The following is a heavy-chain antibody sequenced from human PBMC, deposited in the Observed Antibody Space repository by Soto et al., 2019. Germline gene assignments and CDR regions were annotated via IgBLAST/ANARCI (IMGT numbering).Heavy chain of an antibody. V-gene: IGHV3-23*01. CDR2: ISRGGENT. CDR1: GFTFNSYA. D-gene: IGHD3-22*01. CDR3: AKDMFLEYDIRGYLFDY. Sequence: EVQVLESGGGLVQPGGSLRLSCAASGFTFNSYAMTWVRQAPGKGLELVSAISRGGENTYYADSVKGRFTISRDNSKNTLYLQMNSLSAADTAIYYCAKDMFLEYDIRGYLFDYWGQGTLVTVSS. J-gene: IGHJ4*02.